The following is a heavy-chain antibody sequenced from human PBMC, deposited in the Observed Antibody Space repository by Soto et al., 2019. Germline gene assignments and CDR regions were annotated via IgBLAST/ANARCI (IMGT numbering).Heavy chain of an antibody. CDR2: IYPGDSVT. CDR3: ARLNCSGGSCYYYYYGMDV. D-gene: IGHD2-15*01. V-gene: IGHV5-51*01. Sequence: GESLKISCKGSGYSFTSYWIGWVRQMPGKGLEWMGIIYPGDSVTRYSPSFQGQVTISADKSISTAYLQWSSLKASDTAMYYCARLNCSGGSCYYYYYGMDVWGQGTTVNVSS. CDR1: GYSFTSYW. J-gene: IGHJ6*02.